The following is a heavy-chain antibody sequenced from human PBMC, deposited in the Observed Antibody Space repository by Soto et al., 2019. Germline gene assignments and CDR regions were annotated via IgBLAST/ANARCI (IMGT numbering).Heavy chain of an antibody. CDR3: ARGLRNYYGVDV. CDR2: IKFDGSIT. CDR1: GFTFSDYW. Sequence: EVQLVESGGGLVQPGGSLRLSCVASGFTFSDYWMHWVRQAPGKGLVWVSRIKFDGSITSHADSVKGRFTISRDNARNTVHPQMYSLRAEDTGIYYCARGLRNYYGVDVWGQGTTVTVSS. D-gene: IGHD4-17*01. V-gene: IGHV3-74*01. J-gene: IGHJ6*02.